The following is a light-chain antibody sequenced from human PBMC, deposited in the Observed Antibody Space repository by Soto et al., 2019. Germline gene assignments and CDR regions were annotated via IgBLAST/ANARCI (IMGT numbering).Light chain of an antibody. CDR1: QSLTMN. CDR2: GAS. V-gene: IGKV3-15*01. J-gene: IGKJ1*01. CDR3: QQYDKWPRT. Sequence: EIVLTQSPATLSVSPGERVTLSCRASQSLTMNLAWYQHKPGQSPRLLIYGASARATGIPDRFSGGGSGAEYTLTISSLQSEDFAVYYCQQYDKWPRTFGQGTKVDI.